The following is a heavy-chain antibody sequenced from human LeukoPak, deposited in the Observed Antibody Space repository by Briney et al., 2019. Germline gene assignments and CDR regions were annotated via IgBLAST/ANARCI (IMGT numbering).Heavy chain of an antibody. CDR2: ISSSSSYI. CDR1: GFTFSSYS. J-gene: IGHJ4*02. Sequence: GGSLRLSCAASGFTFSSYSMNWVRQAPGKGLEWVSSISSSSSYIYYADSVKGRFTISRDNAKNSLYLQMNSLRAEDTAVYYCAKGSSSTWQFDYWGQGTLVTVSS. CDR3: AKGSSSTWQFDY. V-gene: IGHV3-21*04. D-gene: IGHD6-13*01.